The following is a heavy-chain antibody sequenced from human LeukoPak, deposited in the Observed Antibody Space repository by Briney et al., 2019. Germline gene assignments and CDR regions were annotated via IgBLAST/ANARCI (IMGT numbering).Heavy chain of an antibody. CDR1: GGSISSGGYY. J-gene: IGHJ4*02. D-gene: IGHD3-22*01. Sequence: SETLSLTCTVSGGSISSGGYYWSWIRQPPGKGLEWIGCIHYSGSTNYNPSLKSRVTISVDTSKNQFSLKLSSVTAADTAVYYCARVRDRSSYFYDLDYWGQGTLVTVSS. CDR3: ARVRDRSSYFYDLDY. V-gene: IGHV4-61*08. CDR2: IHYSGST.